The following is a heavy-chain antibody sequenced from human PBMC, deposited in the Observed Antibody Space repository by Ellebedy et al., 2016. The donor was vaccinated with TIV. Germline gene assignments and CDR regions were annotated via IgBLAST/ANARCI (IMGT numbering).Heavy chain of an antibody. D-gene: IGHD3-16*01. CDR1: GFTFSIYW. V-gene: IGHV3-7*03. CDR3: ANEFVLGSIDY. Sequence: PGGSLRLSCAASGFTFSIYWMSWVRQAPGKGLECVANIKQDGSEKSYVDSVKGRFTISRDNAKNSLYLQMNSLRAEDTAVYYCANEFVLGSIDYWGQGTRVTVSS. CDR2: IKQDGSEK. J-gene: IGHJ4*02.